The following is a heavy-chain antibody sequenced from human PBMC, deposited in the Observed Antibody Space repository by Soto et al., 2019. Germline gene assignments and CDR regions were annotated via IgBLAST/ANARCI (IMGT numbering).Heavy chain of an antibody. CDR3: ARVPMPGGYSYGYSRSDYYYYGMDV. V-gene: IGHV1-2*04. J-gene: IGHJ6*02. CDR1: GYTFTGYY. D-gene: IGHD5-18*01. CDR2: INPNSGGT. Sequence: ASVKVSCKASGYTFTGYYMHWVRQAPGQGLEWMGWINPNSGGTNYAQKFQGWVTMTRDTSISTAYMELSRLRSDDTAVYYCARVPMPGGYSYGYSRSDYYYYGMDVWGQGTTVTVSS.